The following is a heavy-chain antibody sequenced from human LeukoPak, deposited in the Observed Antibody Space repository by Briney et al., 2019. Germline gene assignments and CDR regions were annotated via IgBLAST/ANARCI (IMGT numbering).Heavy chain of an antibody. CDR2: ISSSSSTI. Sequence: GGSLRLSCAASGFTFSTYSMNWVRQAPGKGLEWVSYISSSSSTIYYADSVKGRFTISRDNAKNSLYLQMSSLRDEDTAVYCCAREGGFDYWGQGTLVTVSS. CDR1: GFTFSTYS. V-gene: IGHV3-48*02. J-gene: IGHJ4*02. CDR3: AREGGFDY.